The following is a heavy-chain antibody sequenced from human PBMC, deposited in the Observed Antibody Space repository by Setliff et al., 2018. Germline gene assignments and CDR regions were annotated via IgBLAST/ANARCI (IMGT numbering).Heavy chain of an antibody. V-gene: IGHV4-39*07. D-gene: IGHD3-22*01. CDR2: VYFSGYT. J-gene: IGHJ5*02. CDR3: VRRTYYYDTSPMGWFDP. Sequence: SETLSLTCTVSGGSISSSSYYWGWIRQPPGKGLEWLGSVYFSGYTYYNPSLSGRVTISIDTSKNQFSLRLTSVTAADTAVYYCVRRTYYYDTSPMGWFDPWGQGILVTVSS. CDR1: GGSISSSSYY.